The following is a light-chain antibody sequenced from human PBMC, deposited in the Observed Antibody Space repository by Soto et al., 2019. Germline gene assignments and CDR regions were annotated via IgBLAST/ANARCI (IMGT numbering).Light chain of an antibody. CDR3: KSYAGSNTYV. J-gene: IGLJ1*01. CDR2: EVV. V-gene: IGLV2-8*01. CDR1: KKDIGVYDF. Sequence: SALTQPHSASGSPGQSVTISGTGTKKDIGVYDFVSWYQHHPGKAPRLIIYEVVQRPSGVPDRFSGSKSGNTASLTVSGLQAADEADYFCKSYAGSNTYVFGSGTKVTVL.